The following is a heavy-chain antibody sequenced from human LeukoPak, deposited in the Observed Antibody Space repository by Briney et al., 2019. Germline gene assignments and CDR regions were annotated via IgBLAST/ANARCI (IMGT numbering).Heavy chain of an antibody. J-gene: IGHJ4*02. V-gene: IGHV1-69*04. CDR3: ARLICGGDCHLDY. Sequence: ASVKVSCKASGGTFSSYAISWVRQAPGQGLEWMGRIIPILGIANYAQKFQGRVTITADKSTSTAYMELSSLRSEDTAVYYCARLICGGDCHLDYWGQGTLVTVSS. CDR1: GGTFSSYA. D-gene: IGHD2-21*02. CDR2: IIPILGIA.